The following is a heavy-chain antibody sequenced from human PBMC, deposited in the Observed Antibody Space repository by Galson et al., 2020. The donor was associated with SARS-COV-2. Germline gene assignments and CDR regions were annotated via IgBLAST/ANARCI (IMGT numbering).Heavy chain of an antibody. CDR1: GYTFSNYG. J-gene: IGHJ6*02. D-gene: IGHD3-16*01. CDR2: INVNNGDT. V-gene: IGHV1-18*01. Sequence: ASVKVSCKPSGYTFSNYGISWVRQAPGQGLEWMGWINVNNGDTKYIESLQGRVTMTTDTSASTAYMELRSLRSDDTAVYYCARDEGPLYSYAYGYFGLDVWGQGTTVTVSS. CDR3: ARDEGPLYSYAYGYFGLDV.